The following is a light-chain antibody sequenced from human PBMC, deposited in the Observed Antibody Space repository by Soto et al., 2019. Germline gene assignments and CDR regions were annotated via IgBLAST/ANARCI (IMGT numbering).Light chain of an antibody. V-gene: IGKV2D-29*01. Sequence: DVVVTQTPLSLSVTPGQPASMSCKSSQSLLYSDGNTYLYWYLQRPGQPPQLLIYDVSNRFSGVPDRFSGSGSGTEFTLKISRVEAEDVGVYYCMQRTHVPITFGQGTRLEIK. CDR3: MQRTHVPIT. CDR1: QSLLYSDGNTY. J-gene: IGKJ5*01. CDR2: DVS.